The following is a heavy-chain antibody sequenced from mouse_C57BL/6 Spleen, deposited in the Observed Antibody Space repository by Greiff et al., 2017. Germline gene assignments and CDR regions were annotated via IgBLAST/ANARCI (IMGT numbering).Heavy chain of an antibody. Sequence: QVQLQQPGAELVKPGASVKLYCKASGYTFTSYWMHWVKQRPGQGLEWIGMIHPNSGSTNYNEKFKSKATLTVDKSSSTAYMQLSSLTSEDSAVYYCASLLYYGSSSFAYWGQGTLVTVSA. CDR3: ASLLYYGSSSFAY. D-gene: IGHD1-1*01. V-gene: IGHV1-64*01. CDR2: IHPNSGST. CDR1: GYTFTSYW. J-gene: IGHJ3*01.